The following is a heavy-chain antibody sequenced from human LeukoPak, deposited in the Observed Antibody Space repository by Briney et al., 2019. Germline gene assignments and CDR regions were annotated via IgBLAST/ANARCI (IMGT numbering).Heavy chain of an antibody. D-gene: IGHD3-10*01. J-gene: IGHJ4*02. Sequence: GGSLRLSCVASGFTFRTYWMSWVRQAPGKGLEWVANINQDGGEKYFVDSVKGRFTVSRDNAKNSLYLQMNSLRAEDTAVYFCARGMVLVRGESYWGQGTLVTVSS. CDR1: GFTFRTYW. CDR2: INQDGGEK. V-gene: IGHV3-7*01. CDR3: ARGMVLVRGESY.